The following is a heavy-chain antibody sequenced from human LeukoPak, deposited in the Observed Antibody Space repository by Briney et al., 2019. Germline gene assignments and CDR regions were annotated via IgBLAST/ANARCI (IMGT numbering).Heavy chain of an antibody. CDR3: TTAAFT. V-gene: IGHV3-15*01. CDR1: GFTFSNAW. D-gene: IGHD3-16*01. J-gene: IGHJ4*02. Sequence: AGRALRLSCAASGFTFSNAWMSWVRQAPGKGLEWVGRIRNKVDGGTTDYAAPVKGRFTISRDDSKNTLYLHMDSLKTEDTAVYYCTTAAFTWGQGTLVTVSS. CDR2: IRNKVDGGTT.